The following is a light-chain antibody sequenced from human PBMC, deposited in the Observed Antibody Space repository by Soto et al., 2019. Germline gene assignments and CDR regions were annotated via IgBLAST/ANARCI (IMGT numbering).Light chain of an antibody. CDR2: GAS. Sequence: IQLTQSPSSLSASMGDRVTITCRASQGIINYLAWYQQKPGKAPKLLIYGASTLQGGVPSRFSGSGSGTDFTLTVSSLQHEDCGTYYCQQSYTSQQTFGQGTKVDIK. J-gene: IGKJ2*01. CDR1: QGIINY. V-gene: IGKV1-9*01. CDR3: QQSYTSQQT.